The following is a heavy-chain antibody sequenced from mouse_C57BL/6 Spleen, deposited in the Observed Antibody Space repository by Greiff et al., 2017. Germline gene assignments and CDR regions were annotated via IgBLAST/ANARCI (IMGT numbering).Heavy chain of an antibody. CDR1: GYTFTSYW. D-gene: IGHD4-1*01. CDR2: IDPSDSYT. Sequence: QVQLQQPGAELVKPGASVKLSCKASGYTFTSYWMQWVKQRPGQGLEWIGEIDPSDSYTNYNQKFKGKATLTVDTSSSPAYMQLSILTSEDSAVYYCAKLGPFDYWGQGTTLPVSS. J-gene: IGHJ2*01. V-gene: IGHV1-50*01. CDR3: AKLGPFDY.